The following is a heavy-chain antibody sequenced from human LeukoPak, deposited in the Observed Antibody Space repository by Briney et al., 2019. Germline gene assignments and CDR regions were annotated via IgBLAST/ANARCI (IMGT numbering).Heavy chain of an antibody. J-gene: IGHJ3*02. Sequence: SETLSLTCTVSGGSIGSGSYYWSWIRQPAGKGLEWIGRIYTTGSTNYNPSLKSRVTISINTSRNQFSLKLSSVTAADTAVYYCARGGRWLQFYAFDIWGQGTMVTVSS. D-gene: IGHD5-24*01. CDR2: IYTTGST. V-gene: IGHV4-61*02. CDR1: GGSIGSGSYY. CDR3: ARGGRWLQFYAFDI.